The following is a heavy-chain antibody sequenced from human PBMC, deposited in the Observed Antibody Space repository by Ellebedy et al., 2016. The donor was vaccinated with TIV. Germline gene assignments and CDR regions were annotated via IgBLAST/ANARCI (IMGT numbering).Heavy chain of an antibody. V-gene: IGHV4-4*07. CDR3: ARHDILTGYSQYNWFDP. D-gene: IGHD3-9*01. J-gene: IGHJ5*02. CDR1: GASISGFY. Sequence: SETLSLXXTVSGASISGFYWSWIRQPAGRGLEWIGRVYSSGTTHHNPSLQSRVTMSVDKSKNQFSLNLGSVTAADTAVYHCARHDILTGYSQYNWFDPWGQGTLVTVSS. CDR2: VYSSGTT.